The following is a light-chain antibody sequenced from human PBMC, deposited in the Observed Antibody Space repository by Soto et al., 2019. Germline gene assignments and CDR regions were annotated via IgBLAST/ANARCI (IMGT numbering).Light chain of an antibody. CDR2: EVN. CDR1: SGDVGSYKY. Sequence: QSALTQPASVSGSPGQSISVSCTGSSGDVGSYKYVSWYQQHPGKAPKLIIYEVNKRPSGVSDRFSVSKSGASASLAITGLQAEDEADYYCQSYDSSLSRRWVFGGGTKLTVL. J-gene: IGLJ3*02. CDR3: QSYDSSLSRRWV. V-gene: IGLV2-14*01.